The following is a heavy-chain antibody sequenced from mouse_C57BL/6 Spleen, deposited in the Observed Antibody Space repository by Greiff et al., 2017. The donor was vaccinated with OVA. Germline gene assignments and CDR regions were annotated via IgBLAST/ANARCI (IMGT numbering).Heavy chain of an antibody. CDR3: TTVYYGSRAYARDY. V-gene: IGHV14-4*01. CDR2: IDPENGDT. Sequence: VQLQQSGAELVRPGASVKLSCTASGFNIKDDYMHWVKQRPEQGLEWIGWIDPENGDTEYASKFQGKATITAATSSNTAYLQLSSLTSEDTAVYYGTTVYYGSRAYARDYWGQGTSVTVSS. D-gene: IGHD1-1*01. CDR1: GFNIKDDY. J-gene: IGHJ4*01.